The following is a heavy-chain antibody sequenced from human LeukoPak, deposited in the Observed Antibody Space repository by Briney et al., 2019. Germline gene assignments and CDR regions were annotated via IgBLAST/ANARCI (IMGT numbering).Heavy chain of an antibody. Sequence: QPGGSLRLSCAASGFTVSSYSMNWVRQAPGKGLEWVSSISSSSSYIYYADSVKGRFTISRDNAKNSLYLQMNSLRAEDTAVYYCARAATALLDAFDIWGQGTMVTVSS. CDR1: GFTVSSYS. D-gene: IGHD3-10*01. CDR3: ARAATALLDAFDI. V-gene: IGHV3-21*01. CDR2: ISSSSSYI. J-gene: IGHJ3*02.